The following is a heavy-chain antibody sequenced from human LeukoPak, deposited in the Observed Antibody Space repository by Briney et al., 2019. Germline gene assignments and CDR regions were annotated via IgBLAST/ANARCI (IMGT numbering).Heavy chain of an antibody. CDR2: ISSGNNYT. D-gene: IGHD4-17*01. CDR1: GFTFRSYW. Sequence: PGGSLRLSCAASGFTFRSYWMHWVRQAPGKGLVWVSSISSGNNYTRHADSVRGRFTISRDNAKESVYLQMNNLRAEDTAVYYCTRDYGDYVRYYYFDSWGPGTLVTVSS. J-gene: IGHJ4*02. V-gene: IGHV3-21*01. CDR3: TRDYGDYVRYYYFDS.